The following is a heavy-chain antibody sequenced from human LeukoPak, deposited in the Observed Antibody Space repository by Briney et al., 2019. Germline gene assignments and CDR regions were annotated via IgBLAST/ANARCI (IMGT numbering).Heavy chain of an antibody. J-gene: IGHJ6*03. D-gene: IGHD3-16*01. V-gene: IGHV3-48*04. CDR1: GFTFSSYS. CDR2: ISSSSSTI. Sequence: PGGSLRLSCAASGFTFSSYSMNWVRQAPGKGLKWVSYISSSSSTIYYTDSVKGRFTISRDNAKNSLYLQMNSLRAEDTAFYYCARRMGAYYYMDVWGTGTTVTVSS. CDR3: ARRMGAYYYMDV.